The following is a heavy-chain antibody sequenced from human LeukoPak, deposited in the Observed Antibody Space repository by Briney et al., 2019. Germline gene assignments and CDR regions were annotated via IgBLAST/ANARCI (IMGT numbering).Heavy chain of an antibody. D-gene: IGHD2-2*02. V-gene: IGHV3-30-3*01. Sequence: TGGSLRLSCAASGFTFSSYAMHWVRQAPGKGLEWLAVISYDGSDKYYADSVKGRFTISRDNSKNTLYLQMNSLRAEDTAVYYCAGVVVLPAAIQGDAFDIWGQGTMVTVSS. CDR1: GFTFSSYA. CDR3: AGVVVLPAAIQGDAFDI. CDR2: ISYDGSDK. J-gene: IGHJ3*02.